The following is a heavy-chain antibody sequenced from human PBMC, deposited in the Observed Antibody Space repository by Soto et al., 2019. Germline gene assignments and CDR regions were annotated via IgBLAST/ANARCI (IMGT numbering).Heavy chain of an antibody. V-gene: IGHV3-74*01. D-gene: IGHD2-21*01. CDR1: GFTFRTYC. CDR2: INPDGSNT. J-gene: IGHJ6*02. Sequence: GGSLRLSCVASGFTFRTYCMHWVRQAPVKGLVWVSRINPDGSNTAYADSVKGRFTISRDNAKNTLYLQTSSLRAEDTAVYYCTRDSYISGYYYGMDVWGQGTTVTVSS. CDR3: TRDSYISGYYYGMDV.